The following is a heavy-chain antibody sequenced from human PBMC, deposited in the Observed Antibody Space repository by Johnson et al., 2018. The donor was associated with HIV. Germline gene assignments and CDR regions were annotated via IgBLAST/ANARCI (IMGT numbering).Heavy chain of an antibody. V-gene: IGHV3-30*14. J-gene: IGHJ3*01. CDR3: ARVSLAYSDGYDAFDF. CDR2: ISYDGSNK. D-gene: IGHD5-18*01. Sequence: QVQLVESGGGVVQPGRSLRLSCAASGFTFSSYAMHWVRQAPGKGLDWVADISYDGSNKYYADSLMGRFTISRDNSKNTLFLQMNSLRPEDTAVDFCARVSLAYSDGYDAFDFWGQGTMVTVSS. CDR1: GFTFSSYA.